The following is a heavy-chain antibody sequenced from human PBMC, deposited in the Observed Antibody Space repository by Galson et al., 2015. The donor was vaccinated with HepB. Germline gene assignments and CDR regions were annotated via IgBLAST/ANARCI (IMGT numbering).Heavy chain of an antibody. CDR3: AKGGGGELFYY. CDR2: ISYDGSNK. CDR1: GFTFSSYA. V-gene: IGHV3-30*04. J-gene: IGHJ4*02. Sequence: SLRLSCAASGFTFSSYAMHWVRQAPGKGLEWVAVISYDGSNKYYADSVKGRFTTSRDNSKNTLYLQMNSLRAEDTAVYYCAKGGGGELFYYWGQGTLVTVSS. D-gene: IGHD3-10*01.